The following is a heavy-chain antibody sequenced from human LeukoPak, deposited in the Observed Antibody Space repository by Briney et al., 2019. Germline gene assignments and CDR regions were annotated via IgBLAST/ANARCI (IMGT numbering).Heavy chain of an antibody. J-gene: IGHJ4*02. CDR2: INHSGST. V-gene: IGHV4-34*01. D-gene: IGHD3-10*01. CDR1: GGSFSGYY. Sequence: KSSETLSLTCAVYGGSFSGYYWSWIRQPPGKGLEWIGEINHSGSTNYNPSLKSRVTMSVDTSKNQFSLKLSSVTAADTAVYYCAREPALWFGELFSSPYFDYWGQGTLVTVSS. CDR3: AREPALWFGELFSSPYFDY.